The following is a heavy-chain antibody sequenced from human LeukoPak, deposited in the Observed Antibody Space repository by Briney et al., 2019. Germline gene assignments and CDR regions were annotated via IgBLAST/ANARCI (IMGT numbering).Heavy chain of an antibody. J-gene: IGHJ4*02. V-gene: IGHV3-9*01. CDR1: GFSFDGYG. CDR2: ISWNSGSI. Sequence: GGSLRLSCAASGFSFDGYGMHWVRQAPGKGLEWVSGISWNSGSIGYADSVKGRFTISRDNAKNSLYLQMNSLRAEDTALYYCATSPNYYDSSGPLYWGQGTLVTVSS. D-gene: IGHD3-22*01. CDR3: ATSPNYYDSSGPLY.